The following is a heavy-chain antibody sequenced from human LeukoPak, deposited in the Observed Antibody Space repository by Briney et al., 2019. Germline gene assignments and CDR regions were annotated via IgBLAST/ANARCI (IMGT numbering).Heavy chain of an antibody. D-gene: IGHD5-18*01. CDR1: GYTFTGYY. CDR2: INPNSGGT. V-gene: IGHV1-2*02. Sequence: ASVKVTCKASGYTFTGYYMHWVRQAPGQGLEWMGWINPNSGGTNYAQKFQGRVTMTRDTSISTAYMELSRLRSEDTAVYYCAKGGYSYGPYYYYMDVWGKGTTVTISS. CDR3: AKGGYSYGPYYYYMDV. J-gene: IGHJ6*03.